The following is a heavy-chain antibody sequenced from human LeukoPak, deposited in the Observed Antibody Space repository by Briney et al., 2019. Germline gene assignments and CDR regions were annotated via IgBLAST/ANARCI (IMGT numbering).Heavy chain of an antibody. CDR3: ASGFSHPFDY. CDR2: NYYSGST. J-gene: IGHJ4*02. CDR1: GGSISSSSYY. V-gene: IGHV4-39*01. D-gene: IGHD3-3*01. Sequence: SETLSLTCTVSGGSISSSSYYWGWIRQPPGKGLEWIGSNYYSGSTYYNPSLKSRVTISVDTSKNQFSLKLSSVTAADTAVYYCASGFSHPFDYWGQGTLVTVSS.